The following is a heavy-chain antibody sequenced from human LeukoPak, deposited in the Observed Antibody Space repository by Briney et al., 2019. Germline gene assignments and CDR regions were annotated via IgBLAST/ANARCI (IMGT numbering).Heavy chain of an antibody. V-gene: IGHV1-3*01. J-gene: IGHJ5*02. D-gene: IGHD2-15*01. CDR1: GYTFTSYA. CDR3: ARDLGYCSGGSCYSYWFDP. Sequence: ASVKVSCKASGYTFTSYAMHWVRQAPGQRLEWMGWTNAGNGNTKYSQKFQGRVTITRDTSASTAYMELSSLRSEDTAVYYCARDLGYCSGGSCYSYWFDPWGQGTLVTVSS. CDR2: TNAGNGNT.